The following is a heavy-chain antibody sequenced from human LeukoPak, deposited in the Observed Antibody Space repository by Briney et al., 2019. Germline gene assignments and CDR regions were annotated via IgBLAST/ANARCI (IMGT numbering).Heavy chain of an antibody. J-gene: IGHJ4*02. CDR1: GFTVSGNY. Sequence: GGSLRLPCVVSGFTVSGNYMSWVRQAPGKGLEWVSIMYASGTTDYADSVKGRFTISRDNSKNTLYLQMSSLRVEDTAVYYCAREGGPYSSTLRGCWGQGTLVTVSS. CDR3: AREGGPYSSTLRGC. V-gene: IGHV3-53*01. CDR2: MYASGTT. D-gene: IGHD6-19*01.